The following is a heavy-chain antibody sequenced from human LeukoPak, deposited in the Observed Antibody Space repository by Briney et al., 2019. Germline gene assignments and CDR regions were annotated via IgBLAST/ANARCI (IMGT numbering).Heavy chain of an antibody. CDR2: ISYDGSNK. CDR3: VFEGRADAFDI. V-gene: IGHV3-30*03. J-gene: IGHJ3*02. CDR1: GFTFSSYG. D-gene: IGHD3-10*01. Sequence: GRSLRLSCAASGFTFSSYGMHWVRQAPGKGLEWVAVISYDGSNKYYADSVKGRFTISRDNSKNTLYLQMNSLRAEDTAVYYCVFEGRADAFDIWGQGTMVTVSS.